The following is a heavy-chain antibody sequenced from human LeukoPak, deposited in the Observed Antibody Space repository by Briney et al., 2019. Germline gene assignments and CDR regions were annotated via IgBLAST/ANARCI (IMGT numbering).Heavy chain of an antibody. CDR3: ARADGYSYGTRYNWFDP. CDR1: GYTFTSYG. Sequence: ASVKVPCKASGYTFTSYGISWVRQAPGQGLEWMGWISAYNGNTNYAQKLQGRVTMTTDTSTSTASMELRSLRSDDTAVYYCARADGYSYGTRYNWFDPWGQGTLVTVSS. V-gene: IGHV1-18*01. CDR2: ISAYNGNT. D-gene: IGHD5-18*01. J-gene: IGHJ5*02.